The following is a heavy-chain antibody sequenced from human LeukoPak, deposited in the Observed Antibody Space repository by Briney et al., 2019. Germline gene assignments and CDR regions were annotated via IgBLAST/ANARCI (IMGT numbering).Heavy chain of an antibody. CDR2: MNPNSGNT. Sequence: ASVKVSCKASGYTFTSYVINGVRQATGQGLEGMGWMNPNSGNTGYAQKFQGRVTMTRNTSISSAYMELSSLSTEDTAMYYCARGGHYYDSSGYEAAFDIWGQGTMVTVSS. CDR3: ARGGHYYDSSGYEAAFDI. D-gene: IGHD3-22*01. V-gene: IGHV1-8*01. CDR1: GYTFTSYV. J-gene: IGHJ3*02.